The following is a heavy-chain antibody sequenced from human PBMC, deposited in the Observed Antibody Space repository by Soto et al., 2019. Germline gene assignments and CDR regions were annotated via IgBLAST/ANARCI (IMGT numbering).Heavy chain of an antibody. J-gene: IGHJ6*04. CDR3: ARDPVGYSYGYYYYYGMYV. V-gene: IGHV1-69*13. CDR2: IIPIFGTA. Sequence: SVKVSCKASGGTFSSYAISWVRQAPGQGLEWMGGIIPIFGTANYAQKFLGRVTITADESTSTAYMELSSLRSEDTAVYYCARDPVGYSYGYYYYYGMYVWGKGTTVTVSS. D-gene: IGHD5-18*01. CDR1: GGTFSSYA.